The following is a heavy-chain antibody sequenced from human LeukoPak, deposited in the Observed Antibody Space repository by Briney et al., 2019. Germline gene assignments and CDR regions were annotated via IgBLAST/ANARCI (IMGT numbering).Heavy chain of an antibody. Sequence: SETLSLTCTVSGASVSVYYWTWIRQAPGKGLECIGHMYTSGSTHYNPSLKSRVTISVDTSNNQFSLRLSSVTAADTAVYYCARLRLRAPYLDAFGLWGQGTMVTVSS. CDR1: GASVSVYY. J-gene: IGHJ3*01. D-gene: IGHD1-26*01. CDR3: ARLRLRAPYLDAFGL. V-gene: IGHV4-4*09. CDR2: MYTSGST.